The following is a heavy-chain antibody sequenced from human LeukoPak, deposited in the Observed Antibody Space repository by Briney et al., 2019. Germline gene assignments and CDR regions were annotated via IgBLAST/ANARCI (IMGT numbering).Heavy chain of an antibody. J-gene: IGHJ5*02. CDR1: GFTFSSYS. CDR2: INWNGGST. V-gene: IGHV3-20*04. D-gene: IGHD6-13*01. Sequence: PGGSLRLSCAASGFTFSSYSMNWVRQAPGKGLEWVSGINWNGGSTGYADSVKGRFTISRDNAKNSLYLQMNSLRAEDTALYYCARVRAAAGSNWFDPWGQGTLVTVSS. CDR3: ARVRAAAGSNWFDP.